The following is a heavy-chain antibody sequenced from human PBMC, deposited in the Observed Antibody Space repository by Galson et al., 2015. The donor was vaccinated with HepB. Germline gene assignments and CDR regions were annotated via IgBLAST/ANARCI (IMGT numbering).Heavy chain of an antibody. J-gene: IGHJ6*02. Sequence: SLRLSCAASGFTFSTSSMNWVRQAPGKGLEWVSYISTGSDTIYYADSVKGRFTVSRDNAKNSLYLQMNSLRAEDTAVYYCVRICGTNCYGGMDVWGQGTTVTVSS. CDR2: ISTGSDTI. V-gene: IGHV3-48*01. CDR3: VRICGTNCYGGMDV. D-gene: IGHD2-2*01. CDR1: GFTFSTSS.